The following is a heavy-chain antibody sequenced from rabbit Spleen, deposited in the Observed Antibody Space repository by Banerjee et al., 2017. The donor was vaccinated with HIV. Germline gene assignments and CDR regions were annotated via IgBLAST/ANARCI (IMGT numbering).Heavy chain of an antibody. CDR1: GFSFNGGYD. J-gene: IGHJ6*01. D-gene: IGHD1-1*01. CDR3: ARDTSSSFSSYGMDL. CDR2: IDAGYRGNT. V-gene: IGHV1S40*01. Sequence: QSLEESGGGLVKPGASLTLTCKASGFSFNGGYDMCWVRQAPGKGLEWIACIDAGYRGNTYYASWARGRFTVSKTSSTTVTLQMTSLTAADTATYFCARDTSSSFSSYGMDLWGPGTLVTVS.